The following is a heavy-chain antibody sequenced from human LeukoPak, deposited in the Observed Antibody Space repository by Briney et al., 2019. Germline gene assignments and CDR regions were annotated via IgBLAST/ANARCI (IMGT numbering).Heavy chain of an antibody. CDR1: GFTFSSYS. CDR3: AREGGGMGYDFWSGYYVVGGDY. CDR2: ISSSSSYI. Sequence: AGGSLRLSCAASGFTFSSYSMNWVRQAPGKGLEWVSSISSSSSYIYYADSVKGRFTISRDNAKNSLYLQMNSLRAEDTAVYYCAREGGGMGYDFWSGYYVVGGDYWGQGTLVTVSS. D-gene: IGHD3-3*01. J-gene: IGHJ4*02. V-gene: IGHV3-21*01.